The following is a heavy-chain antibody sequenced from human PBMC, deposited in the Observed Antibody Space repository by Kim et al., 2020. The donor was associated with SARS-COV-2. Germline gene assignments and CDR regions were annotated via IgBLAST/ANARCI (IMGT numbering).Heavy chain of an antibody. CDR3: ARGRSVPSSDSWHFDL. Sequence: SETLSLTCAVYGGSFSGYYWSWIRQPPGKGLEWIGEINHSGSTNYNPSLKSRVTISVDTSKNQFSLKLSSVTAADTAVYYCARGRSVPSSDSWHFDLWGRGTLVTVSS. D-gene: IGHD3-3*01. CDR2: INHSGST. J-gene: IGHJ2*01. CDR1: GGSFSGYY. V-gene: IGHV4-34*01.